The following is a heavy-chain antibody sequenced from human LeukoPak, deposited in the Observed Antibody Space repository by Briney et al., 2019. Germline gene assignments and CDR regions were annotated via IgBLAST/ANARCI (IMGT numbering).Heavy chain of an antibody. CDR2: MNPNSGNT. CDR1: GYTFTSYD. J-gene: IGHJ6*03. V-gene: IGHV1-8*01. CDR3: ARGCSSTSCSKSRNYYYYYYMDV. Sequence: ASVKVSCKASGYTFTSYDINWVRQATGQGLEWMGWMNPNSGNTGYAQKFQGRVTMTRNTSISTAYMELSSLRSEDTAVYYCARGCSSTSCSKSRNYYYYYYMDVWGKGTTVTISS. D-gene: IGHD2-2*01.